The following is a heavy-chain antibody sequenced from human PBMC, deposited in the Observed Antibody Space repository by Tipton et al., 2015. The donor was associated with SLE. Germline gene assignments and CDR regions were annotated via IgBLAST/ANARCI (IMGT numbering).Heavy chain of an antibody. D-gene: IGHD6-13*01. V-gene: IGHV3-33*01. CDR1: GFTFSSYG. CDR2: IWYDGSEK. CDR3: ARDFGSAAGTVDY. Sequence: SLRLSCAASGFTFSSYGMHWVRQAPGKGLEWVAVIWYDGSEKYYADSVRGRFTISRDNSKNTLYLEMNSLRVEDTAVYYCARDFGSAAGTVDYWGQGTLVTVSS. J-gene: IGHJ4*02.